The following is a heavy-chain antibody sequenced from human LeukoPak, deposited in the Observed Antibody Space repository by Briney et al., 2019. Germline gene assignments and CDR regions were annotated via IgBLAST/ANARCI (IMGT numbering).Heavy chain of an antibody. CDR1: GVTFSSYG. Sequence: PGRSLRLSCAASGVTFSSYGMHWVRQAPGKGLEWVAVIWYDGSNKYYADSVKGRFTISRDNSKNTLYLQMNSLRAEDTAVYYCAKEGSRPADAFDIWGQGTMVTVSS. V-gene: IGHV3-33*06. D-gene: IGHD6-6*01. CDR3: AKEGSRPADAFDI. J-gene: IGHJ3*02. CDR2: IWYDGSNK.